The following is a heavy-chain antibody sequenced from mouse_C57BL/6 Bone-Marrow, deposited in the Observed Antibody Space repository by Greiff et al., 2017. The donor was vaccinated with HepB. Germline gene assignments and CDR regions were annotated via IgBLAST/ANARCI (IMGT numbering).Heavy chain of an antibody. V-gene: IGHV5-12*01. CDR1: GFTFSDYY. CDR2: ISNGGGST. J-gene: IGHJ4*01. CDR3: ARPYYSNSCAMDY. Sequence: EVKLVESGGGLVQPGGSLKLSCAASGFTFSDYYMYWVRQTPEKRLEWVAYISNGGGSTYYPDTVKGRFTISRDNAKNTLYLQMSRLKSEDTAMYYCARPYYSNSCAMDYWGQGTSVTGSS. D-gene: IGHD2-5*01.